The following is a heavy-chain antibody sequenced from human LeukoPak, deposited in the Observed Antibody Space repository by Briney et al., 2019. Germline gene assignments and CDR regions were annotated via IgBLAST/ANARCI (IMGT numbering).Heavy chain of an antibody. CDR3: ANSGLVVVPAAMDV. CDR2: IRYDGSNK. CDR1: GFTFSSYG. Sequence: PGGSLRLSCAASGFTFSSYGMHWVRQAPGKGLEWVAFIRYDGSNKYYADSVKGRFTISRDNSKNTLYLQMNSLRAEDTAVYYCANSGLVVVPAAMDVWGKGTTVTVSS. J-gene: IGHJ6*04. D-gene: IGHD2-2*01. V-gene: IGHV3-30*02.